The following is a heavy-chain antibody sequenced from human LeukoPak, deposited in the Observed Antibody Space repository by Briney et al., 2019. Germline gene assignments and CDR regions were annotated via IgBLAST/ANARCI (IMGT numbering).Heavy chain of an antibody. J-gene: IGHJ4*02. CDR1: GFTFSSYG. CDR2: ISGSGGST. Sequence: GGSLRLSCAASGFTFSSYGMSWVRQAPGKGLEWVSAISGSGGSTYYADSVKGRFTISRDNSKNTLYLQMNSLRAEDTAVYYCAKDFEEGDFWFPYYFDYWGQGTLVTVSS. D-gene: IGHD3/OR15-3a*01. CDR3: AKDFEEGDFWFPYYFDY. V-gene: IGHV3-23*01.